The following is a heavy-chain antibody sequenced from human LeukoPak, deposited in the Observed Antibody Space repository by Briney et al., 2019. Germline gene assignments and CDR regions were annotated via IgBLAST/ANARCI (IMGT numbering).Heavy chain of an antibody. CDR1: GFTFSSYG. V-gene: IGHV3-30*18. Sequence: GGSLRLSCAASGFTFSSYGMHWVRQAPGKGLEWVAVISYDGSNKYYADSVKGRFTISRDNSKNTLYLQMNSLRAEDTAVYYCAKDLGYYDSSMRDYWGQGTLVTVSS. D-gene: IGHD3-22*01. J-gene: IGHJ4*02. CDR2: ISYDGSNK. CDR3: AKDLGYYDSSMRDY.